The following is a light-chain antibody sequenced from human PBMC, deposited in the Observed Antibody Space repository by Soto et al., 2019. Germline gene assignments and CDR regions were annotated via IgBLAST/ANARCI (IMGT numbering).Light chain of an antibody. CDR3: QQYGSSPLYT. CDR1: QIVSSSY. J-gene: IGKJ2*01. Sequence: EIVLTQSPGTLSLSPGERATLSCRASQIVSSSYLAWYQQKPGQAPRLLIYGASSRATGIPDRFSGSGSGTDFTLPISRLEPEDFAVYYCQQYGSSPLYTFGQGTKLEIK. CDR2: GAS. V-gene: IGKV3-20*01.